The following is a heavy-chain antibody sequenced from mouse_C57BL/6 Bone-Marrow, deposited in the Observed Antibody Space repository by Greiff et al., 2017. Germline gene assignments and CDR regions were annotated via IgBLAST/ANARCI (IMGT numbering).Heavy chain of an antibody. CDR2: INPNNGGT. CDR3: ARKANYDGAWFAY. CDR1: GYTFTDYN. D-gene: IGHD1-1*01. J-gene: IGHJ3*01. V-gene: IGHV1-22*01. Sequence: VQLQQSGPELVKPGASVKMSCKASGYTFTDYNMHWVKQSPGKSLEWIGYINPNNGGTSYNQKFKGKATLTVNKSSSTAYMELRSLTSEDSAVYYCARKANYDGAWFAYWGQGTLVTVSA.